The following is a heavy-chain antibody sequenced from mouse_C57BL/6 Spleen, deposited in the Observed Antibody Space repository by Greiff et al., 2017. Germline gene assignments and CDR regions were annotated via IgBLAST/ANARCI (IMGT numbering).Heavy chain of an antibody. D-gene: IGHD3-2*02. CDR1: GYTFTDYY. CDR3: ADSSGPWFAY. J-gene: IGHJ3*01. Sequence: EVQLQQSGPELVKPGASVKISCKASGYTFTDYYMNWVKQSHGTSLEWIGDINPNNGGTRYNQKFKGKATLTVDQSSSTAYMDLRSLTSEDSAVYYCADSSGPWFAYWGQGTLVTVSA. CDR2: INPNNGGT. V-gene: IGHV1-26*01.